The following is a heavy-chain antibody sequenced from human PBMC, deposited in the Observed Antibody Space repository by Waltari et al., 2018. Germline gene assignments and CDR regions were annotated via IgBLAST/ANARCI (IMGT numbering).Heavy chain of an antibody. J-gene: IGHJ1*01. V-gene: IGHV4-4*02. CDR3: ARDRGRGLYLDT. D-gene: IGHD2-15*01. Sequence: QLQLQESGPGLVKPSGTLSLNCTVSGDSLSSSSWWSWVRQSPQKGLEWIGQVVPSGRTNYGPSFASRVTVSVDTSNNLFSLTMTSATAADTAIYFCARDRGRGLYLDTWGPGTLVTVSP. CDR1: GDSLSSSSW. CDR2: VVPSGRT.